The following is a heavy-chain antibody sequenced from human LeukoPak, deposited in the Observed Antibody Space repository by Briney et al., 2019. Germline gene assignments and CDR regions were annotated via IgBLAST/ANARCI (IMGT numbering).Heavy chain of an antibody. D-gene: IGHD1-20*01. V-gene: IGHV1-18*01. Sequence: ASVNVSCKASGYSFVSYGINWVRQAPRQGLEWMGWISAYNGKTDVAQKLRGRVTMTTDTFTSTAYMELRGLRSDDTAVYYCMRDFRGINNWNDRLDYWGQGTLLTVSS. CDR2: ISAYNGKT. CDR1: GYSFVSYG. J-gene: IGHJ4*02. CDR3: MRDFRGINNWNDRLDY.